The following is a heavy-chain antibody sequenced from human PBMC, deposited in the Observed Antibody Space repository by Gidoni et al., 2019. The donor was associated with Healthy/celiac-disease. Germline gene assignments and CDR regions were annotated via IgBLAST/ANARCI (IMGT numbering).Heavy chain of an antibody. D-gene: IGHD5-12*01. CDR2: INAGNGNT. J-gene: IGHJ4*02. Sequence: QVQLVQSGAEVKKPGASVKVSCKASGYTFTSYAMHWVRQAPGQRLEWMGWINAGNGNTKYSQKFQGRVTITRDTSASTAYMELSSLRSEDTAVYYCARDRVVATITWGFDYWGQGTLVTVSS. V-gene: IGHV1-3*01. CDR3: ARDRVVATITWGFDY. CDR1: GYTFTSYA.